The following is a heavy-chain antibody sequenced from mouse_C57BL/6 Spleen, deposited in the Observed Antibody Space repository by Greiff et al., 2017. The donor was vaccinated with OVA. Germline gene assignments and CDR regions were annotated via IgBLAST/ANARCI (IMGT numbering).Heavy chain of an antibody. J-gene: IGHJ2*01. CDR2: ISSGSSTI. V-gene: IGHV5-17*01. D-gene: IGHD3-2*02. CDR3: ARWQTAQAYFDY. CDR1: GFTFSDYG. Sequence: EVKLMESGGGLVKPGGSLKLSCAASGFTFSDYGMHWVRQAPEKGLEWVAYISSGSSTIYYADTVKGRFTISRDNAKNTLFLQMTSLRSEDTAMYYCARWQTAQAYFDYWGQGTTLTVSS.